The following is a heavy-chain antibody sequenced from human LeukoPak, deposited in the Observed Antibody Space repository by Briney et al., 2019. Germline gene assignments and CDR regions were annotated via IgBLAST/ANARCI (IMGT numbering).Heavy chain of an antibody. J-gene: IGHJ3*02. CDR3: ARDSPWPGAFDI. D-gene: IGHD5-12*01. CDR1: GFTVSGNY. V-gene: IGHV3-53*01. Sequence: GSLRLSCAASGFTVSGNYMIWVRQAPGKGLEWVSVSYSGGNTYYADSVKGRFIISRDNAKNRLYLQMNSLRDVDTAVYYCARDSPWPGAFDIWGQGTVVTVSS. CDR2: SYSGGNT.